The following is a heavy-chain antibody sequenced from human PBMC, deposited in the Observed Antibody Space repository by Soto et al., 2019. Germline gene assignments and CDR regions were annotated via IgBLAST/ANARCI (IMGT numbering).Heavy chain of an antibody. V-gene: IGHV4-39*01. CDR3: ARHYYGSGSYSKQNWFEP. Sequence: CVRHSPGKWLEWIGSIYYSGSTYYNPSLKSRVTISVDTSKNHFSLKLSSVTAADTAVYYCARHYYGSGSYSKQNWFEPWGQGTQVTVSS. CDR2: IYYSGST. J-gene: IGHJ5*02. D-gene: IGHD3-10*01.